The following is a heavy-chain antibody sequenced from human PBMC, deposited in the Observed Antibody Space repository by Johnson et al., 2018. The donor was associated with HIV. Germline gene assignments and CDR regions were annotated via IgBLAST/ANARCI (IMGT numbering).Heavy chain of an antibody. V-gene: IGHV3-NL1*01. CDR3: AKGADYADYEGAFDI. CDR2: IYSGGSS. J-gene: IGHJ3*02. D-gene: IGHD4-17*01. CDR1: GFTFSSYG. Sequence: QMLLVESGGGVVQPGRSLRLSCVASGFTFSSYGIHWVRQAPGKGLEWVSLIYSGGSSYYADSVKGRFTISRDNSKNTLYLQMNSLRVEETAVYYCAKGADYADYEGAFDIWGQGTMVTVSS.